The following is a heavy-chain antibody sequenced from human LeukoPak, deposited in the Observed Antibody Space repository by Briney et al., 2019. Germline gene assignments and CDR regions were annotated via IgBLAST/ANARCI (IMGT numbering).Heavy chain of an antibody. CDR3: ASLLHYPRSSPAAPMYNWNHEFFDY. J-gene: IGHJ4*02. CDR1: GGTFSSYA. CDR2: IIPILGIA. V-gene: IGHV1-69*04. D-gene: IGHD1-20*01. Sequence: GASVKVSCKASGGTFSSYAISWVRQAPGQGLEWMGRIIPILGIANYAQKFQGRVTITADKSTSTAYMELSSLRSEDTAVYYCASLLHYPRSSPAAPMYNWNHEFFDYWGQGTLVTVSS.